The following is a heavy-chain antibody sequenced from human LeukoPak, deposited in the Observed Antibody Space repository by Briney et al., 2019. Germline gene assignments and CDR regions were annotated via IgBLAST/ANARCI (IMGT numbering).Heavy chain of an antibody. D-gene: IGHD7-27*01. CDR2: INPNSGGT. CDR1: GCTFTGYY. CDR3: ARGLNWGSPWDP. Sequence: ASVKVSCKASGCTFTGYYMHWVRQAPGQGLEWMGWINPNSGGTNYAQKFQGRVTMTRDTSISTAYMELSRLRSDDTAVYYCARGLNWGSPWDPWGQGTLVTVSS. V-gene: IGHV1-2*02. J-gene: IGHJ5*02.